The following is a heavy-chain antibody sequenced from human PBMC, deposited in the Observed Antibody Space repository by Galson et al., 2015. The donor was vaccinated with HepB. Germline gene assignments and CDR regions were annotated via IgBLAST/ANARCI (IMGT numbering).Heavy chain of an antibody. V-gene: IGHV7-4-1*02. J-gene: IGHJ5*02. D-gene: IGHD3-16*01. CDR3: ARDFLGDPIGVVDP. CDR2: INTNTGNP. CDR1: GYTFTSYA. Sequence: SVKVSCKASGYTFTSYAMNWVRQAPGQGLEWMGWINTNTGNPTYAQGFTGRFVFSLDTSVSTAYLQISSLKAEDTAVYYCARDFLGDPIGVVDPWGQGTLVTVSS.